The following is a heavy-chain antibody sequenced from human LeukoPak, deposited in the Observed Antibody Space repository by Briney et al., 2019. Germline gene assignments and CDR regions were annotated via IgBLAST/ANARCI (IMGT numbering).Heavy chain of an antibody. CDR1: GYTFTGYY. D-gene: IGHD3-3*01. J-gene: IGHJ6*03. CDR3: ARGTGPYYDFWSGSDYYYYMDV. CDR2: INPNSGGT. V-gene: IGHV1-2*02. Sequence: ASVKVSCTASGYTFTGYYMHWVRQAPGQGLEWMGWINPNSGGTNYAQKFQGRVTMTRDTSISTAYMELSSLRSEDTAVYYCARGTGPYYDFWSGSDYYYYMDVWGKGTTVTVSS.